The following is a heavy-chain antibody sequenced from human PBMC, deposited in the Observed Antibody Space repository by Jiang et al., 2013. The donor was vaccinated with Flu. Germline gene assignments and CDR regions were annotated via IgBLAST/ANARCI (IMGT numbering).Heavy chain of an antibody. D-gene: IGHD5-18*01. Sequence: LLESGGGVVQPGRSLRLSCAASGFTFSSYGMHWVRQPPGKGLEWVAVISYDGTNKYDADSVKGRFTISRDNSKNTLYLQMNSLRAEDTAVYYCARVLGGYSYGSDAFDIWGQGTMVTVSS. CDR1: GFTFSSYG. CDR3: ARVLGGYSYGSDAFDI. V-gene: IGHV3-30*05. CDR2: ISYDGTNK. J-gene: IGHJ3*02.